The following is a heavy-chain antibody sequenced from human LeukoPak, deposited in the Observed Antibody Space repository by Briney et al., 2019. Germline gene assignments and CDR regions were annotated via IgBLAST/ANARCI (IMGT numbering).Heavy chain of an antibody. Sequence: SQTLSLTCTVSGGSISSGGYYWSWIRQHPGKGLEWIGYIYYSGSTNYNPSLKNRVTISIDTSKNQFSLKLSSVTAADTAVYYCAKSGIAAAADYWGQGTLVTVSS. CDR2: IYYSGST. CDR3: AKSGIAAAADY. CDR1: GGSISSGGYY. D-gene: IGHD6-13*01. J-gene: IGHJ4*02. V-gene: IGHV4-31*03.